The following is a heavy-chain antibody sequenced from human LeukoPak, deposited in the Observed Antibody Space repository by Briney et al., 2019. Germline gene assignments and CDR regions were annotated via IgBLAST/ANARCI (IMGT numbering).Heavy chain of an antibody. D-gene: IGHD3-22*01. CDR3: TKSIVTMIVVPPVGY. CDR1: GFAFSSYA. J-gene: IGHJ4*02. Sequence: GGSLRLSCAASGFAFSSYAMSWVRQAPGKGLEWVSAISGSGGSTYYADSVKGRFTISRDNSKNTLYLQMNSLRAEDTAVYYCTKSIVTMIVVPPVGYWGQGTLVTVSS. CDR2: ISGSGGST. V-gene: IGHV3-23*01.